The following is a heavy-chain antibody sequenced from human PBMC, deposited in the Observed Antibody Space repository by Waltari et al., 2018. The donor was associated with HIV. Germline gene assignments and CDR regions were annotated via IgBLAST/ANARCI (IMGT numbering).Heavy chain of an antibody. CDR2: ITSGSYM. CDR3: ARQGGSYGPDWYFDL. J-gene: IGHJ2*01. CDR1: GFTFRSSS. Sequence: EVQLLASGGGLVKPGGSLRLSCAASGFTFRSSSMNWVRQAPGKGLEWVSSITSGSYMFYVDSVKGRFTIFRDNTKNSLYLQMNSLRAEDTAVYYCARQGGSYGPDWYFDLWGRGTLVTVSS. V-gene: IGHV3-21*01. D-gene: IGHD5-18*01.